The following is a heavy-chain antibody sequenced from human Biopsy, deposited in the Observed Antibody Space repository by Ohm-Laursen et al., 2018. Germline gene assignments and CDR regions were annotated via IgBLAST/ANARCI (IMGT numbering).Heavy chain of an antibody. V-gene: IGHV3-53*01. CDR3: ASELPVSAPSRGPYDI. CDR1: GLTVSSNY. J-gene: IGHJ3*02. D-gene: IGHD3-10*01. Sequence: GQTLSLTCAAAGLTVSSNYMNWVRQAPGKGLEWVSVFYINGTTYYTDSVKGRFTISRDNSKNTVYLQMNSLKVEDTAVYYCASELPVSAPSRGPYDIWGQGTLVTVSS. CDR2: FYINGTT.